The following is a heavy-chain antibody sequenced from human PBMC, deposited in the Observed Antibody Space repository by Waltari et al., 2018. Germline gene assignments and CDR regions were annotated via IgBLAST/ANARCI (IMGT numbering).Heavy chain of an antibody. CDR3: ARDAPSGSSWLY. CDR1: GFPFSSYA. Sequence: QVQLVESGGGVVQPGRSLRLSCAASGFPFSSYAMHWVRQAPGKGLEWVAVISYDGSNKYYADSVKGRFTISRDNSKNTLYLQMNSLRAEDTAVYYCARDAPSGSSWLYWGQGTLVTVSS. D-gene: IGHD6-13*01. V-gene: IGHV3-30*01. J-gene: IGHJ4*02. CDR2: ISYDGSNK.